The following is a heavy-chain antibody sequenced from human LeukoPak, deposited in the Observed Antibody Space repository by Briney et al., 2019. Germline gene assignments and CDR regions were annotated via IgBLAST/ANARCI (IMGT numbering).Heavy chain of an antibody. Sequence: PSETLSLTCSVSGDSISSFYWNWIRQSPGRGLEWIGNIRYSGSSIYNPSLRSRVTMSIDTSKKQFFLKLRSVTAADTAVYYCVLAPNSNWFDFWGQGTLVSVSS. CDR1: GDSISSFY. V-gene: IGHV4-59*08. D-gene: IGHD2-15*01. CDR3: VLAPNSNWFDF. CDR2: IRYSGSS. J-gene: IGHJ4*02.